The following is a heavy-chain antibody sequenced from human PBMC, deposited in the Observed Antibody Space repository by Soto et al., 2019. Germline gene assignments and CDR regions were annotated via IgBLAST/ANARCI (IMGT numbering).Heavy chain of an antibody. J-gene: IGHJ6*03. Sequence: EVQLVESGGGLVQPGGSLRLSCAASGFIFSNSWMHWVRQAPGKGLVWVSRINSDGSSTDYADSVKGRFTISRDNAKNTLYLQMHSLRAEDTALYYCARDWSGPGNSAYYYYNMDVWGKGTTVTVSS. D-gene: IGHD3-3*01. CDR1: GFIFSNSW. V-gene: IGHV3-74*01. CDR2: INSDGSST. CDR3: ARDWSGPGNSAYYYYNMDV.